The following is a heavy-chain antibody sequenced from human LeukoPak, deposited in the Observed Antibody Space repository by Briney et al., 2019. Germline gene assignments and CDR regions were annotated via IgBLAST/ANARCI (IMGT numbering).Heavy chain of an antibody. CDR3: ARVLRYFDPRPLLDYYGMDV. V-gene: IGHV1-69*06. CDR2: IIPIFGTA. CDR1: GGTFSSYA. Sequence: SVKVSCKASGGTFSSYAISWVRQAPGQGLEWMGGIIPIFGTANYAQKFQGRVTITADKSTSTAYMELSSLRSDDTAVYYCARVLRYFDPRPLLDYYGMDVWGQGTTVTVSS. J-gene: IGHJ6*02. D-gene: IGHD3-9*01.